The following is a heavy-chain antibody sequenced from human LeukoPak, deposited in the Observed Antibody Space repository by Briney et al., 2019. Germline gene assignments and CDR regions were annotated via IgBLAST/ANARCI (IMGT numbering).Heavy chain of an antibody. CDR2: INHSGST. CDR1: GGSFSGYY. Sequence: KPSETLSLTCAVYGGSFSGYYWSWIRQPPGKGLEWIGEINHSGSTNYNPSLKSRVTISVDTSKNQFSLKLSSVAAADTAVYYCAGQIVGATTSSFDYWGQGTLVTVSS. D-gene: IGHD1-26*01. J-gene: IGHJ4*02. V-gene: IGHV4-34*01. CDR3: AGQIVGATTSSFDY.